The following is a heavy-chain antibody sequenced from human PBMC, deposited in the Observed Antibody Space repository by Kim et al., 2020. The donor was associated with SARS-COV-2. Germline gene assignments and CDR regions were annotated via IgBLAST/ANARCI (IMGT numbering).Heavy chain of an antibody. J-gene: IGHJ4*02. CDR1: GFTFSNYI. D-gene: IGHD3-9*01. CDR3: AKDLRGGNILRCFDY. V-gene: IGHV3-23*01. CDR2: STGDDIDT. Sequence: GGSLRLSCAVSGFTFSNYIISWVRQAPGKGLEWVAYSTGDDIDTYYADSVRGRFTISRDNAKNTLYMLMDSLRSEDTAKYYCAKDLRGGNILRCFDYWGQGTVVTVSS.